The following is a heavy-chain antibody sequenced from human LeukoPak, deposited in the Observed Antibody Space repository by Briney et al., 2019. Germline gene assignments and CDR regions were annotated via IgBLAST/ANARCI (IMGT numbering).Heavy chain of an antibody. CDR3: ARDGDPISAAGTMLDY. Sequence: GGPLRLSCAASGFTFSSYAMHWVRQAPGKGLEWVASILYDGGDNYYAGSVKGRFTISRDNSKKTLYLQMNSLRPEDTAVYFCARDGDPISAAGTMLDYWGLGTLVTVSS. D-gene: IGHD6-13*01. CDR2: ILYDGGDN. J-gene: IGHJ4*02. CDR1: GFTFSSYA. V-gene: IGHV3-30*04.